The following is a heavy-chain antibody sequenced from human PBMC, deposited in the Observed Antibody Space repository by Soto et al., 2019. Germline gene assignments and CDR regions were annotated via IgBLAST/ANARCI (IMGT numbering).Heavy chain of an antibody. Sequence: QVQLVESGGGVVQPGRSLRLSCAASGFTFSSYGMHWVRQAPGKGLEWVAVISYDGSNKYYADSVKGRFTISRDNSKNTLYLQMNSLRAEDTAVYYCAKLPSGDYAVDYGMDVWGQGTTVTVSS. CDR2: ISYDGSNK. J-gene: IGHJ6*02. CDR1: GFTFSSYG. V-gene: IGHV3-30*18. D-gene: IGHD4-17*01. CDR3: AKLPSGDYAVDYGMDV.